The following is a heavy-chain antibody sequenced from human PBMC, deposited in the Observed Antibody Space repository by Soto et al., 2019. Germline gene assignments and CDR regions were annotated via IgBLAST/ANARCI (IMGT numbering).Heavy chain of an antibody. D-gene: IGHD6-13*01. J-gene: IGHJ4*02. CDR3: EKENGYSSSWFEFDY. V-gene: IGHV3-23*01. Sequence: EVQLLEAGGGLVQPGGSLRLSCAASGFTFSSYAMSWVRQAPGKGLEWFSAISGSGGSTYYADSVKGRFTISRDNSKNTLYLQMNRLRAEDTAVYYGEKENGYSSSWFEFDYWGQVTLVTVSS. CDR1: GFTFSSYA. CDR2: ISGSGGST.